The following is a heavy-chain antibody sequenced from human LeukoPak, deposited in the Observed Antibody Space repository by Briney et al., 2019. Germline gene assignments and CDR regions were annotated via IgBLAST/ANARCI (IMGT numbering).Heavy chain of an antibody. CDR3: ARDGDSSGWYRNDY. V-gene: IGHV1-69*04. CDR2: IIPIRGIA. D-gene: IGHD6-19*01. CDR1: GCTFSSYT. Sequence: SVKVSCKASGCTFSSYTISWVRQAPGQGLEWMGRIIPIRGIANYAQKFQGRVTITADKSTSTAYMELSSLRSEDTAVYYCARDGDSSGWYRNDYWGQGTLVTVSS. J-gene: IGHJ4*02.